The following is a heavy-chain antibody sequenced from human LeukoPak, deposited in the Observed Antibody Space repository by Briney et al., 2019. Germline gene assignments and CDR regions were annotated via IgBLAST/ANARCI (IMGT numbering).Heavy chain of an antibody. CDR2: ISYDGSNK. CDR1: GFSFSNYG. Sequence: GGSLRLPCAASGFSFSNYGMQWVRQAPGRGLEWVAAISYDGSNKYYTDSVKGRFTISRDNSKNTLYLHMDSLRVEDTAVYYCVRGYSMSWGQGTLVSVSS. V-gene: IGHV3-30*03. D-gene: IGHD2-15*01. J-gene: IGHJ4*02. CDR3: VRGYSMS.